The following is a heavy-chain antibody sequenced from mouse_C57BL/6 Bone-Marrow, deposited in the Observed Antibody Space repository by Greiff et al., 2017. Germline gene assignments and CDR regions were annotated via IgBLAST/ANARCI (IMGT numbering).Heavy chain of an antibody. V-gene: IGHV5-17*01. CDR1: GFTFSDYG. CDR3: ARVDRYWYFDV. CDR2: ISSGSSTI. Sequence: EVQLVESGGGLVKPGGSLKLSCAASGFTFSDYGMHWVRQAPEKGLEWVAYISSGSSTIYYADTVKGRFTISRDNAKHTLFLQMTSLRSEDTAMYYCARVDRYWYFDVWGTGTTVTVSS. J-gene: IGHJ1*03.